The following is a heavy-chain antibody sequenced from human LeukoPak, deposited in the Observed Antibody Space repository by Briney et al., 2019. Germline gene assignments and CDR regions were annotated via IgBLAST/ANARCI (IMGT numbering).Heavy chain of an antibody. V-gene: IGHV3-30*02. CDR2: IRYDGSNK. D-gene: IGHD1-1*01. Sequence: GGSLRLSCAASGFTFSSYGMHWVRQAPGKGLEWAAFIRYDGSNKYYADSVRGRFTISRDNSKNTLYLQMNSLRAEDTAVYYCAKGPLNSADYWGQGTLVTVSS. CDR1: GFTFSSYG. J-gene: IGHJ4*02. CDR3: AKGPLNSADY.